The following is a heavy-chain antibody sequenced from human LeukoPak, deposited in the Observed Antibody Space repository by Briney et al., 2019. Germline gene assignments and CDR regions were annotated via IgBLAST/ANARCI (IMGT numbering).Heavy chain of an antibody. J-gene: IGHJ6*02. CDR3: AKDRGPMDV. V-gene: IGHV3-30*02. CDR1: GFTFSTYA. CDR2: VRYAGSDK. Sequence: PGGSLRLSCAASGFTFSTYAMHWVRQAPGKGLEWVAFVRYAGSDKYYADTVKGRFTISRDNSKNTVYLQMNSLRVEDTALYYCAKDRGPMDVWGQGTTVTVSS.